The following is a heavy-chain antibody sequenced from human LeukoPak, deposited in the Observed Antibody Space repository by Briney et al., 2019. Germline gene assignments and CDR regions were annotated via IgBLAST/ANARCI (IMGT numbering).Heavy chain of an antibody. CDR2: ISYDGSNK. CDR1: GFTFSSYA. J-gene: IGHJ4*02. D-gene: IGHD3-3*01. Sequence: PGGSLRLFCAASGFTFSSYAMHWVRQAPGKGLEWVAVISYDGSNKYYADSVKGRFTISRDNSKNTLYLQMNSLRAEDTAVYYCARDPTYYDFWSGYAIDYWGQGTLVTVSS. CDR3: ARDPTYYDFWSGYAIDY. V-gene: IGHV3-30-3*01.